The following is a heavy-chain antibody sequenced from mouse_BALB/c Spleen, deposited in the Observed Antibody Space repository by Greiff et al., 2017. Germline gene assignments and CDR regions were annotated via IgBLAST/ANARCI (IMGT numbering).Heavy chain of an antibody. V-gene: IGHV14-4*02. CDR3: NAIYYGNPY. CDR1: GFNIKDYY. J-gene: IGHJ2*01. D-gene: IGHD2-1*01. CDR2: IDPENGDT. Sequence: VQLQQSGAELVRSGASVKLSCTASGFNIKDYYMHWVKQRPEQGLEWIGWIDPENGDTEYAPKFQGKATMTADTSSNTAYLQLSSLTSEDTAVYCCNAIYYGNPYWGQGTTLTVSS.